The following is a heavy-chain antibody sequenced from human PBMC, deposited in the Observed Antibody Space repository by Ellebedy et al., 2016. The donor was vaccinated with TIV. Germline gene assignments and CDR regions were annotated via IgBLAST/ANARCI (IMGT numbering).Heavy chain of an antibody. CDR2: INPNSGGT. CDR1: GYTFTGYY. J-gene: IGHJ6*02. Sequence: AASVKVSCKASGYTFTGYYMHWVRQAPGQGLEWMGWINPNSGGTNYAQKFQGRVTMTRDTSISTAYMELSRLRSDDTAVYYCARDSRGVQQLFFPRHYYGMDVWGQGTTVTVSS. D-gene: IGHD6-13*01. CDR3: ARDSRGVQQLFFPRHYYGMDV. V-gene: IGHV1-2*02.